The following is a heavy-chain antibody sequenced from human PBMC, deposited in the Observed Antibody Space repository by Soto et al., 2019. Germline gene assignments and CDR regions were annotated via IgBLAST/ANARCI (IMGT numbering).Heavy chain of an antibody. J-gene: IGHJ5*02. D-gene: IGHD3-10*01. CDR1: GFTFSSYE. CDR3: AREAGVHDWLDP. CDR2: ITTSGSAT. Sequence: QLVESGGGLVQPGGSLRLSCAASGFTFSSYEMSWVRQAPGKGLEWVSYITTSGSATYYADSVKGRLTISRDKARKSVYLEMNSLRVEDTAVYYCAREAGVHDWLDPWGQGTQVTVSS. V-gene: IGHV3-48*03.